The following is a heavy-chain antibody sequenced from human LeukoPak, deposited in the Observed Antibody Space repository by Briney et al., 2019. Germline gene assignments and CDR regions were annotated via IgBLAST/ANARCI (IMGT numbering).Heavy chain of an antibody. V-gene: IGHV1-8*02. CDR2: MDPNSGNT. CDR1: GGTFSSYA. J-gene: IGHJ4*02. Sequence: ASVKVSCKASGGTFSSYAISWVRQATGQGLEWMGWMDPNSGNTGYAQKFQGRVTMTRNTSISTAYMELSSLRSEDTAVYYCARGLIGYGGNPRRRYYYFDYWGQGTLVTVSS. CDR3: ARGLIGYGGNPRRRYYYFDY. D-gene: IGHD4-23*01.